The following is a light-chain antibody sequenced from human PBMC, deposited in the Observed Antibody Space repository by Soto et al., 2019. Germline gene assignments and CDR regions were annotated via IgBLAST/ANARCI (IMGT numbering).Light chain of an antibody. J-gene: IGLJ1*01. CDR1: SSDVGAYNY. Sequence: QSALTQPASVSGSPGQSIAISCTGTSSDVGAYNYVFWYQQYPGKAPKLIIYDVTNRPSGVSDRFSGSKSGNTASLTISGLQAEDEADYYCTSYTTSSTYVFGTGTKLTV. CDR3: TSYTTSSTYV. CDR2: DVT. V-gene: IGLV2-14*01.